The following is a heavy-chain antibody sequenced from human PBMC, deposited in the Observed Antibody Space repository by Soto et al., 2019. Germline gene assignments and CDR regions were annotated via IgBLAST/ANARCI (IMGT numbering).Heavy chain of an antibody. D-gene: IGHD1-26*01. CDR2: INPNSGGT. Sequence: LKLARKGSGYSKTVYYVHWVRHAPRQGLEWMGWINPNSGGTNYAQKFQGRVTMTRDTSISTAYMELSRLRSDDTAVYYCARKLGARNYYYYGLDVWGQGTTVTVSS. J-gene: IGHJ6*02. CDR3: ARKLGARNYYYYGLDV. CDR1: GYSKTVYY. V-gene: IGHV1-2*02.